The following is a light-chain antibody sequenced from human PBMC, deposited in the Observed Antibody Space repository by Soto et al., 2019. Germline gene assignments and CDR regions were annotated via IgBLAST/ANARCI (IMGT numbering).Light chain of an antibody. V-gene: IGKV3-20*01. J-gene: IGKJ3*01. Sequence: EIVLTQSPGTLSLSPGERATLSCRASQSVSSSYLAWYQQKPGQAPRLLIYGASSRATGIPDRFSGSGSGTDFTLTISRLDPEDFAVYYCQQYRSSPSAASTLGP. CDR3: QQYRSSPSAAST. CDR2: GAS. CDR1: QSVSSSY.